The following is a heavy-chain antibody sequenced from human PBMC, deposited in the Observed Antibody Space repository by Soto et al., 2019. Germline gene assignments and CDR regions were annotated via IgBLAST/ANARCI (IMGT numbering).Heavy chain of an antibody. Sequence: GGSLRLSCAASGFTVSSNYMSWVRQAPGKGLEWVSVIYSGGSTYYADSVKGRFTISRDNSKNTLYLQMNSLRAEDTAVYYCASGPAAPTVYYYYYGMDVWGQGTTVTVSS. V-gene: IGHV3-53*01. CDR3: ASGPAAPTVYYYYYGMDV. CDR2: IYSGGST. J-gene: IGHJ6*02. CDR1: GFTVSSNY. D-gene: IGHD6-13*01.